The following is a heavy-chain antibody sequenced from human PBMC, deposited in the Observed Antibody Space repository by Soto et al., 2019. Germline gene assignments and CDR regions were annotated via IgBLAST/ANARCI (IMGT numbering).Heavy chain of an antibody. J-gene: IGHJ6*03. Sequence: SETLSLTCTVSGGSISSSSYYWGWIRQPPGKGLEWIGSIYYSGSTYYNPSLKSRVTISVDTSKNQFSRKLSSVTAADTAVYYCARHICGSSTSCHYYYYYMDVWGKGTTVTVSS. CDR3: ARHICGSSTSCHYYYYYMDV. V-gene: IGHV4-39*01. D-gene: IGHD2-2*01. CDR2: IYYSGST. CDR1: GGSISSSSYY.